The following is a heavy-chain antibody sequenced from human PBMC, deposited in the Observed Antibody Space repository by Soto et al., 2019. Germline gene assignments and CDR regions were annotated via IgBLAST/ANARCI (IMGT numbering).Heavy chain of an antibody. D-gene: IGHD3-10*01. Sequence: QVQLQQWGAGLLKPSETLSLTCAVYGGSFSGYYWSWIRQPPGKGLEWIGEINDSGSTNYNPSLKSRVTISVDTSKNQFSLKLSSVTAADTAMYYCARGTRGDDYWGQGTLVTVSS. CDR1: GGSFSGYY. CDR3: ARGTRGDDY. CDR2: INDSGST. V-gene: IGHV4-34*01. J-gene: IGHJ4*02.